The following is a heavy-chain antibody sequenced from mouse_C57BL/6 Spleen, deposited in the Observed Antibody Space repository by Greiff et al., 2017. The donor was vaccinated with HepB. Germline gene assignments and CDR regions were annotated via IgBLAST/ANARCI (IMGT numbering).Heavy chain of an antibody. CDR3: AAYYSNYGWFAY. V-gene: IGHV1-22*01. CDR2: INPNNGGT. D-gene: IGHD2-5*01. Sequence: DVKLQESGPELVKPGASVKMSCKASGYTFTDYNMHWVKQSHGKSLEWIGYINPNNGGTSYNQKFKGKATLTVNKSSSTAYMELRSLTSEDSAVYYCAAYYSNYGWFAYWGQGTLVTVSA. CDR1: GYTFTDYN. J-gene: IGHJ3*01.